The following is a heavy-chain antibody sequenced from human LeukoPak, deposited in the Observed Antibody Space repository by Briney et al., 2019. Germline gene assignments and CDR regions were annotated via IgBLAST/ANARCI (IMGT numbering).Heavy chain of an antibody. CDR3: ARGTLYSGWSYYFDY. CDR2: IYYSGNT. D-gene: IGHD6-19*01. Sequence: SETLSLTCTVSGGSISSYYWYWIRQPPGKGLEWIGYIYYSGNTNYNPSLKSRVTISVDMSKNHFSLRLSSVTAADTAMYYCARGTLYSGWSYYFDYWGQGSQVTVSS. J-gene: IGHJ4*02. CDR1: GGSISSYY. V-gene: IGHV4-59*12.